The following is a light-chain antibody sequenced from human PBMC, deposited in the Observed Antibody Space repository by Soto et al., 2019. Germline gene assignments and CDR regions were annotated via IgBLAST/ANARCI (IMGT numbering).Light chain of an antibody. CDR1: SSNIGSNT. CDR3: AAWDDSLNGLYV. CDR2: SNN. J-gene: IGLJ1*01. Sequence: QSVLTQPPSASGTPGQRVTISCSGSSSNIGSNTVNWYQQLPGTAPKLLIHSNNQRPSGVPDRFSGSKSGTSASLAISGPQSEDEADYYCAAWDDSLNGLYVFGTGTKGTVL. V-gene: IGLV1-44*01.